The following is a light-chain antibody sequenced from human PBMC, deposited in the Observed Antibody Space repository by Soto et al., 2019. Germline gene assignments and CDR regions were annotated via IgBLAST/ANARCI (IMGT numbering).Light chain of an antibody. V-gene: IGKV3-15*01. CDR1: QNVNSN. CDR2: GAS. CDR3: QQYNDWPPMYT. J-gene: IGKJ2*01. Sequence: EIVMTQSPATLSMSPGERATLSCRATQNVNSNLAWYQHRPGQAPRLLIYGASIRPTGIPARFSGSGSGTEFTLTLDSLQSEDFAVESCQQYNDWPPMYTFGQGTKLEIK.